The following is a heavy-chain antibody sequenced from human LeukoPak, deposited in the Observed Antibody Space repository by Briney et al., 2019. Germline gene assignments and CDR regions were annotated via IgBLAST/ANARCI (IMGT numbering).Heavy chain of an antibody. CDR3: AKDRGTAYSQDGFDI. CDR2: ISHDGSYK. CDR1: GFTFSNYG. J-gene: IGHJ3*02. D-gene: IGHD3-9*01. Sequence: GGSLRLSCAASGFTFSNYGMHWVRQAPGKGLEWVAVISHDGSYKYYADSVKGRFTISRDISKNTLDLQMNSLRAEDTAVYYCAKDRGTAYSQDGFDIWGQGTMVTASS. V-gene: IGHV3-30*18.